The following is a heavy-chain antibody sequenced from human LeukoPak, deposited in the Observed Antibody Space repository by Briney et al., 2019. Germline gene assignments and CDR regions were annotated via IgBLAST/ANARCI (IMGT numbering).Heavy chain of an antibody. J-gene: IGHJ4*02. Sequence: PSETLSLTCTVSGDAISTYYWNWIRQTPGKGLEWVGHIANGRTDYNPSLKSRAIISVDTPKNQISLRLTSVTAADTAVYHCARDKAHSYGYYFDPWGPGTQVLVSS. CDR2: IANGRT. CDR1: GDAISTYY. CDR3: ARDKAHSYGYYFDP. D-gene: IGHD3-10*01. V-gene: IGHV4-4*08.